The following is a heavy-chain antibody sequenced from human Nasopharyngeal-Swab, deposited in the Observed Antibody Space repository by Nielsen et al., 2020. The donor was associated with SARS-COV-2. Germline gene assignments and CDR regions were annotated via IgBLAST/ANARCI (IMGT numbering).Heavy chain of an antibody. J-gene: IGHJ4*02. Sequence: GGSLRLSRAASGFTFSSYDMHWVRQATGKGLEWVSAIGTAGDTYYPGSVKGRFTISRENAKNSLYLQMNSLRAGDTAVYYCARGSPRRHYGDYGDFDYWGQGTLVTVSS. V-gene: IGHV3-13*01. CDR3: ARGSPRRHYGDYGDFDY. CDR1: GFTFSSYD. D-gene: IGHD4-17*01. CDR2: IGTAGDT.